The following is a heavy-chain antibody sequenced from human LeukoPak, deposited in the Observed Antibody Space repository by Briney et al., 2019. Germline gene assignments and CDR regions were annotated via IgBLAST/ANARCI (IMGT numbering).Heavy chain of an antibody. D-gene: IGHD5-12*01. V-gene: IGHV3-23*01. Sequence: GGSLRLSCAASGFTFSSYAMSWVRQAPGKGLEWVSGVSGSGGSTYYADPVKGRFTISRDNSKNTLYLQMNSLRAEDTAVYYCAKDLDIVATITGNWGQGTLVTVSS. CDR3: AKDLDIVATITGN. J-gene: IGHJ4*02. CDR1: GFTFSSYA. CDR2: VSGSGGST.